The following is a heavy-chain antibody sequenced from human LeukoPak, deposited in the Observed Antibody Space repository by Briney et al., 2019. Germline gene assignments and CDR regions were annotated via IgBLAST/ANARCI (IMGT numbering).Heavy chain of an antibody. CDR2: INWSGRRI. D-gene: IGHD3-10*01. CDR1: GFTFDDYA. Sequence: PGGSLRLSCAASGFTFDDYALHWVRQAPGKGLEWVSGINWSGRRIAYADSVKGRFTISRDNTKNSLYLQMNSLRTEDTALYYCAKERALGELNDAFDLWGPGTLVTVSS. CDR3: AKERALGELNDAFDL. J-gene: IGHJ3*01. V-gene: IGHV3-9*01.